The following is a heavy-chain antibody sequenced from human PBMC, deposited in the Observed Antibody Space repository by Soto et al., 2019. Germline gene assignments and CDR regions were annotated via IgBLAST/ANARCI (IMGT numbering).Heavy chain of an antibody. Sequence: EVRLVESGGGLVQPGGSLRLSCAASGFTVSSHYMTWVRQAPGKGLEWVSLVYSGGATHYAASVKGRFTISTHSSQNTLFLQMISLRTEDTAPFYCVRGRYGSEIHWGQGTKVIVSS. J-gene: IGHJ4*02. D-gene: IGHD3-10*01. CDR2: VYSGGAT. V-gene: IGHV3-53*04. CDR1: GFTVSSHY. CDR3: VRGRYGSEIH.